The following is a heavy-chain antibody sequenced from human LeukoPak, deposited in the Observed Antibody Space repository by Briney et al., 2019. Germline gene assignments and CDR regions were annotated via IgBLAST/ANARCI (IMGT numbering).Heavy chain of an antibody. Sequence: GGSLRLSCAASGFTFSDYYMSWIRQAPGKGLEWVSYISSSGSAIYYADSVKGRFTISRDNAKNSLYLQMNSLRAEDTAVYYCARCSGGSCYRNWFDPWGQGTLVTVSS. CDR1: GFTFSDYY. D-gene: IGHD2-15*01. CDR2: ISSSGSAI. CDR3: ARCSGGSCYRNWFDP. J-gene: IGHJ5*02. V-gene: IGHV3-11*01.